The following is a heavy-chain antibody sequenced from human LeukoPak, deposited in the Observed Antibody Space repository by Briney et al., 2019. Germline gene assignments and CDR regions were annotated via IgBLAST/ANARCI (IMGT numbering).Heavy chain of an antibody. D-gene: IGHD7-27*01. CDR1: GFTFSSYS. CDR2: ISSSYI. V-gene: IGHV3-21*01. CDR3: GRGHWGLDY. Sequence: PGGSLRLSCAASGFTFSSYSMNWVRQAPGKGLEWVSSISSSYIYYADSVKGRFTISRDNAKSSLYLQMNSLRAEDTAVYYCGRGHWGLDYWGQGALVTVSS. J-gene: IGHJ4*02.